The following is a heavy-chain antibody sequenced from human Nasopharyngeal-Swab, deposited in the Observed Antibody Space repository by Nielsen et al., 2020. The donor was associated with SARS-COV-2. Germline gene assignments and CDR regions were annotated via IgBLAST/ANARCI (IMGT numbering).Heavy chain of an antibody. V-gene: IGHV3-23*01. J-gene: IGHJ6*02. D-gene: IGHD3-3*01. CDR1: GFTFSNYA. CDR2: ITGTGGST. CDR3: ARDGLDYDFWSAYFMDV. Sequence: GESLKISCAAYGFTFSNYAMSWVRQAPGKGLEWVSHITGTGGSTYYADSVKGRFTISRDNAKNSLYLQMNSLRAEDTAVYYCARDGLDYDFWSAYFMDVWGQGTTVTVSS.